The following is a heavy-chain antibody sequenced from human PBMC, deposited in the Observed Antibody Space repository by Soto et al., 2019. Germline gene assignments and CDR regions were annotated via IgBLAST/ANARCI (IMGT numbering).Heavy chain of an antibody. J-gene: IGHJ5*01. Sequence: EVQLVESGGGLVQPGGSLRLSCAASGFTFSSYSMNWVRQAPGKGLEWVSYISSSSSTIYYADSVKGRFTISRDNAKNSLYLQMNSLRAEDTAVYYCASRGGLIERGNWFDSWGQGTLVTVSS. CDR1: GFTFSSYS. CDR3: ASRGGLIERGNWFDS. D-gene: IGHD3-10*01. V-gene: IGHV3-48*01. CDR2: ISSSSSTI.